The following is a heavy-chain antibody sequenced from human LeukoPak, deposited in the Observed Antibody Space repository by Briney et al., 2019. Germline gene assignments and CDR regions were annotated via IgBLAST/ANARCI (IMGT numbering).Heavy chain of an antibody. D-gene: IGHD2-21*02. V-gene: IGHV4-4*02. CDR1: GVSIISTNW. CDR3: ARGSHSDRYFDY. Sequence: PSGTLSLTCAVSGVSIISTNWWSWVRQPPGKGLEWTGEMYHSGSTNYNPSLKSRVTISVDTSKNQFSLKLSSVTAADTALYYCARGSHSDRYFDYWGQGTLVTVSS. CDR2: MYHSGST. J-gene: IGHJ4*02.